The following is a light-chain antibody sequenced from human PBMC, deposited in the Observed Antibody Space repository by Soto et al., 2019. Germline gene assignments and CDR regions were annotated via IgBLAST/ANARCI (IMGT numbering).Light chain of an antibody. CDR2: NVN. Sequence: QSALIQPPSVSGSPGQSVTISCTGTSSDVGSYDYVSWYQQHPGTVPKPMIYNVNTQPSGVPDRFSGSKSGNTASMTISGLQAEDEADYYCSSYTTSSTRVFGPGTKLTVL. CDR1: SSDVGSYDY. CDR3: SSYTTSSTRV. V-gene: IGLV2-18*02. J-gene: IGLJ1*01.